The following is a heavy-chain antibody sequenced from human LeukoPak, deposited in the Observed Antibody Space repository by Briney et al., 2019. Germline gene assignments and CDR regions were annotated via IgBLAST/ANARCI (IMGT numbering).Heavy chain of an antibody. J-gene: IGHJ5*02. CDR1: GYSFSIYS. D-gene: IGHD3-16*01. CDR3: AIFDFLFGEIDNWFDP. Sequence: GESLKISCKGSGYSFSIYSIGWVRQMPGKGLEWMGIIYPGDSDTRYSPSFQGQVTISADKSISTAYLQWSSLKASDTAMYYCAIFDFLFGEIDNWFDPWGQGTQVTVSS. CDR2: IYPGDSDT. V-gene: IGHV5-51*01.